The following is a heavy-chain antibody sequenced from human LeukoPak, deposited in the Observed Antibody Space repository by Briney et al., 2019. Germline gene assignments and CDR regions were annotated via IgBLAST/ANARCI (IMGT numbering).Heavy chain of an antibody. D-gene: IGHD2-15*01. CDR1: GYTFTGYY. V-gene: IGHV1-2*02. CDR3: ARAYCSGGSCLGENDAFDI. Sequence: EASVKVSCKASGYTFTGYYIHWVRQAPGQGLEWMGWINPNSGGTNYAQKFQGRVTMTRDTSISTAYMELSRLRSDDTAVYYCARAYCSGGSCLGENDAFDIWGQGTMVTVSS. CDR2: INPNSGGT. J-gene: IGHJ3*02.